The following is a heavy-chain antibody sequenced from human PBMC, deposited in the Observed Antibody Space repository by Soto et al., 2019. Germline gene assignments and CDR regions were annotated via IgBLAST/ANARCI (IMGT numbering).Heavy chain of an antibody. V-gene: IGHV1-69*13. J-gene: IGHJ6*02. D-gene: IGHD5-18*01. CDR2: IIPIFGTA. CDR1: GGTFSSYA. CDR3: ARDKDTAMAYYYYGMDV. Sequence: SVKVSCKXSGGTFSSYAISWVRQAPGQGLEWMGGIIPIFGTANYAQKFQGRVTITADESTSTAYMELSSLRSEDTAVYYCARDKDTAMAYYYYGMDVWGQGTTVTVSS.